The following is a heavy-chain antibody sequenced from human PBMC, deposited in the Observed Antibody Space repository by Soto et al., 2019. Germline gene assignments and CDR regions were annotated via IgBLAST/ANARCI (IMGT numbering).Heavy chain of an antibody. CDR1: GYTFTSYY. J-gene: IGHJ5*02. CDR3: ARDSSSWYVNNWFDP. Sequence: QVQLVQSGAEVKKPGASVKVSCKASGYTFTSYYMHWVRQAPGQGLEWMGIINPSGGSTSYAQKFQGRVTMTRDTSTSTVYMELSSLRSEDTAVYYCARDSSSWYVNNWFDPWGQGTLVTVSS. CDR2: INPSGGST. V-gene: IGHV1-46*03. D-gene: IGHD6-13*01.